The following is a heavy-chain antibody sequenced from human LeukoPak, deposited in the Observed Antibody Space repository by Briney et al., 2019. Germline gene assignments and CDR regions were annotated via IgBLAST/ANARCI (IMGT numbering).Heavy chain of an antibody. CDR2: INHSGST. V-gene: IGHV4-34*01. CDR3: VSGWYWYYFDY. D-gene: IGHD2-8*02. Sequence: PETLSLTCAVYGGSFSGYYWSWIRQPPGKGLEWIGEINHSGSTNYNPSLKSRVTISVDTSKNQFSLKLSSVTAADTAVYYCVSGWYWYYFDYWGQGTLVTVSS. J-gene: IGHJ4*02. CDR1: GGSFSGYY.